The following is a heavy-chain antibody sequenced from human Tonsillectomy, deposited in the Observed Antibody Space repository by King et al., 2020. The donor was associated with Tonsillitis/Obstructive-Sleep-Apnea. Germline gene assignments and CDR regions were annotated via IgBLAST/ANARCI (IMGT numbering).Heavy chain of an antibody. Sequence: TLKESGPTLVKPTQTLTLTCTFSGFSLSTSGVGVGWIRQPPGKALEWLALIYWDDDKHYSPSLKSRLTITKDTSKNQVVLTMTNMDPVDTATYYCAHRYYCGSWSYESIAWFDLWGQETLVSVSS. D-gene: IGHD3-10*01. CDR1: GFSLSTSGVG. CDR2: IYWDDDK. V-gene: IGHV2-5*02. CDR3: AHRYYCGSWSYESIAWFDL. J-gene: IGHJ5*02.